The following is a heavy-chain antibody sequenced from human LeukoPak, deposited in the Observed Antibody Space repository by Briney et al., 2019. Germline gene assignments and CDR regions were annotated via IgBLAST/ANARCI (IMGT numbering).Heavy chain of an antibody. CDR3: ARYPGSPKRNWFDP. J-gene: IGHJ5*02. CDR2: IYPGDSDT. D-gene: IGHD1-26*01. CDR1: EFSFINYW. V-gene: IGHV5-51*01. Sequence: GESLKISCKGTEFSFINYWIAWVRQMPGKGLEWMGIIYPGDSDTKISPSFEGQVTISADKSISTAYLHLSGLKASDTAMYYCARYPGSPKRNWFDPWGQGTLVTVSS.